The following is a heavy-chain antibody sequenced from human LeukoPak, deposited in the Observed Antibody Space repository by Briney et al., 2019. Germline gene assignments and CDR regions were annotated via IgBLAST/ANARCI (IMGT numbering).Heavy chain of an antibody. V-gene: IGHV3-21*04. CDR1: GFTFSSYS. Sequence: PGGSLRLSCAASGFTFSSYSMTWVRQAPGKGLEWVSSISSSSSYIYYADSVKGRFTISRDNAKNSLYLQMNSLRAEDTAVYYCARSQQWLTYFDYWGQGTLVTVSS. D-gene: IGHD6-19*01. J-gene: IGHJ4*02. CDR2: ISSSSSYI. CDR3: ARSQQWLTYFDY.